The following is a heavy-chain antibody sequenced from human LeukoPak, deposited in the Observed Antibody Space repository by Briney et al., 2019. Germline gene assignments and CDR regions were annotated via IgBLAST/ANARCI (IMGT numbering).Heavy chain of an antibody. CDR3: ATGIAAAVHYFDY. Sequence: GESLKISCKGSGYSFTNYWIGWVRQVPGKGLEWMGIIYPGDSDTRYSPSFQGQVTISADKSISTAYLQWSSLRASDTAMYYCATGIAAAVHYFDYWGQGTLVTVSS. J-gene: IGHJ4*02. D-gene: IGHD6-13*01. CDR1: GYSFTNYW. V-gene: IGHV5-51*01. CDR2: IYPGDSDT.